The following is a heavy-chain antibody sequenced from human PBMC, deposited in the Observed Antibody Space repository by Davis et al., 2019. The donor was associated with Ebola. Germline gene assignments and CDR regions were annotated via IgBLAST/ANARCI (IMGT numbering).Heavy chain of an antibody. V-gene: IGHV4-61*08. CDR1: GGSISSGGYY. CDR3: ARSTAMAVFDY. D-gene: IGHD5-18*01. J-gene: IGHJ4*02. Sequence: MPSETLSLTCTVSGGSISSGGYYWSWIRQHPGKGLEWIGYIYYSGSTNYNPSLKSRVTISVDTSKNQFSLKLSSVTAADTAVYYCARSTAMAVFDYWGQGTLVTVSS. CDR2: IYYSGST.